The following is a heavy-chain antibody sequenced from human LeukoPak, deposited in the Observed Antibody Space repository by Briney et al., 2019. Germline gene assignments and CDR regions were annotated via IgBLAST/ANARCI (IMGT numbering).Heavy chain of an antibody. D-gene: IGHD6-19*01. J-gene: IGHJ2*01. CDR2: IYHSGST. CDR1: GYSISSGYY. V-gene: IGHV4-38-2*01. Sequence: SETLSLTCAVSGYSISSGYYWGWIRQPPGKGLEWIGSIYHSGSTYYNPSLKSRVTISVDTSKNQFSLKLSSVTAADTAVYYCARVHQEGQWLVLDYWGRGTLVTVSS. CDR3: ARVHQEGQWLVLDY.